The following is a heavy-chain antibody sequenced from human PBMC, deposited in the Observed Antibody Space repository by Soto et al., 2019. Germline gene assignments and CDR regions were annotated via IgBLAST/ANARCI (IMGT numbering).Heavy chain of an antibody. J-gene: IGHJ4*02. Sequence: QVQLVESGGGVVQPGRSLRLSCAASGFTFSSYGMHWVRQAPGKGLEWVAVISYDGSNKYYADSVKGRFTISRDNSKNTLYLQMNSLRAEDTAVYYCATAGIAAAGRFDYWGQGTLVTVSS. V-gene: IGHV3-30*03. D-gene: IGHD6-13*01. CDR1: GFTFSSYG. CDR2: ISYDGSNK. CDR3: ATAGIAAAGRFDY.